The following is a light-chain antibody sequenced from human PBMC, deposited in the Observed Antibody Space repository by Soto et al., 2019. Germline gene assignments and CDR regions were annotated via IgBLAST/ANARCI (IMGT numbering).Light chain of an antibody. CDR2: DVS. J-gene: IGLJ1*01. CDR1: SSDVGGYNY. V-gene: IGLV2-14*01. Sequence: HSVLTKPASLSGSPGQSITISCTGTSSDVGGYNYVSWYQQHPGKAPKLMIYDVSNRPSGVSNRFSGSKSGNTASLTISGLQAEDEADYYCSSYTSSSTLEVFGTGTKVTVL. CDR3: SSYTSSSTLEV.